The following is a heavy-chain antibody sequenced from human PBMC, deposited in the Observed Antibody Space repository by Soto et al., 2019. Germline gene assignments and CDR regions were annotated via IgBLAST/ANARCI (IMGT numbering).Heavy chain of an antibody. CDR2: IIPIFGTA. J-gene: IGHJ4*02. V-gene: IGHV1-69*13. Sequence: SVKVSCKASGGTFSSYAISWVRQAPGQGREWMGGIIPIFGTANYAQKFQGRVTITADESTSTAYMELSSLRSEDTAVYYCARDYYDSSGYLFWGQGTLVTVSS. CDR1: GGTFSSYA. D-gene: IGHD3-22*01. CDR3: ARDYYDSSGYLF.